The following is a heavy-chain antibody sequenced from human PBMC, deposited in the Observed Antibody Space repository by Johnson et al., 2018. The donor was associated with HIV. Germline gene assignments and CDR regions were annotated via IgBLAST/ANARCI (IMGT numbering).Heavy chain of an antibody. CDR2: IYSGVST. CDR1: GFTVSSNY. Sequence: VQLVESGGGLIQPGGSLRLSCAASGFTVSSNYMSWVRQAPGKGLEWVSVIYSGVSTYYADSVKGRFTISRDNSKNTLYLQMNSLRAEDTAVYYCARDNEDIVLVGAFDIWGQGTMVTVSS. D-gene: IGHD2-8*02. J-gene: IGHJ3*02. CDR3: ARDNEDIVLVGAFDI. V-gene: IGHV3-66*03.